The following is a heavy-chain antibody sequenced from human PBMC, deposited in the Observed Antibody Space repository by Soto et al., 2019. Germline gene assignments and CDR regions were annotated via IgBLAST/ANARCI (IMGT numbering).Heavy chain of an antibody. D-gene: IGHD6-19*01. Sequence: QLQLQESGPGLVKPSETLSLTCTVSGGSISSSSYYWGWIRQPPGKGLEWIGSIYYSRSTYSNPSLKSRVTISVDTSKNQFSLKLSSVTAADTAVYYCARNNQWPVDYWGQGTLVTVSS. J-gene: IGHJ4*02. CDR1: GGSISSSSYY. CDR3: ARNNQWPVDY. V-gene: IGHV4-39*01. CDR2: IYYSRST.